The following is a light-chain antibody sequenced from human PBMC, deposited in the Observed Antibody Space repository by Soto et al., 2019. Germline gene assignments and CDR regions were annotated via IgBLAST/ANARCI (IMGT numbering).Light chain of an antibody. V-gene: IGKV1-39*01. Sequence: DIQMTQSPSSLSASVGDRVTITCRESQTVRSNLNWYQQKPGKVPELLIYAASTLQPGVPSRFRGSGSGTDFTLTVSSLQPEDFATYHCQQTFTRPYTFGQGTKLEIE. CDR1: QTVRSN. J-gene: IGKJ2*01. CDR2: AAS. CDR3: QQTFTRPYT.